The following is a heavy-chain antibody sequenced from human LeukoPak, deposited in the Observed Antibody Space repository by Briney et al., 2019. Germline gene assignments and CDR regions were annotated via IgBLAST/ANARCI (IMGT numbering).Heavy chain of an antibody. CDR1: GFTFSNYA. J-gene: IGHJ4*02. CDR2: ISTNGDAT. V-gene: IGHV3-64*01. CDR3: VRVGNYREFDY. D-gene: IGHD1-7*01. Sequence: PGGSLRLSCAASGFTFSNYALHWVRQAPGKGLEYVSAISTNGDATFYAHSVKGRFTISRDNSKNTLYLQMGSLRAEDMAVYYCVRVGNYREFDYWGQGTLVTVSS.